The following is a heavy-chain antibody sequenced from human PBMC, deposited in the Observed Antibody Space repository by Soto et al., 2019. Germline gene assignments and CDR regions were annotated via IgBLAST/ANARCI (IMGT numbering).Heavy chain of an antibody. CDR2: INHSGST. V-gene: IGHV4-34*01. Sequence: SETLSLTCAVYGGSFSGYYWSWIRQPPGKGLEWIGEINHSGSTNYNPSLKSRVTISVDTSKNQFSLKLSSVTAADTAAYYCARDSYCTNGVCYIDYWGQGTLVTVSS. CDR3: ARDSYCTNGVCYIDY. CDR1: GGSFSGYY. J-gene: IGHJ4*02. D-gene: IGHD2-8*01.